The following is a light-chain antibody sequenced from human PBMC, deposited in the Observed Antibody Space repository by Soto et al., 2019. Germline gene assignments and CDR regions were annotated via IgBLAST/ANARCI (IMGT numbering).Light chain of an antibody. V-gene: IGKV3-15*01. Sequence: EIVMTQSPATLSVSPGERATLSCRASQSVSSNLAWYQQKPGQAPRLLIYGASIRATGIPARFSGSGSGTEVTLTISSLQSEDFAVYYCQQYNNWPRGLTFGGGTKVEIK. CDR3: QQYNNWPRGLT. J-gene: IGKJ4*01. CDR2: GAS. CDR1: QSVSSN.